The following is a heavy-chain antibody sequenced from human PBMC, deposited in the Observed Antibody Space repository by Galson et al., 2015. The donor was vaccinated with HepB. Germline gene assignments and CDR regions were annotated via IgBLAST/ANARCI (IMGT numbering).Heavy chain of an antibody. J-gene: IGHJ4*02. CDR1: GFTFTGHN. V-gene: IGHV3-30-3*01. Sequence: SLRLSCAASGFTFTGHNMHWVRQAPGRGLGWVAIISPDGITTFYPDSLRGRFTISRDNSKNTLYLQMNSLRPEDTALYYCARDFRWNFDQWGQGTLVTVSS. CDR3: ARDFRWNFDQ. CDR2: ISPDGITT. D-gene: IGHD1-1*01.